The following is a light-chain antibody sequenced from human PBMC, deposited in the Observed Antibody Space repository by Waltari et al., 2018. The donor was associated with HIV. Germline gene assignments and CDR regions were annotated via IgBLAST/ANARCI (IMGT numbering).Light chain of an antibody. V-gene: IGKV1-39*01. Sequence: DIQMTQSPSSLSASVGDRVTITCRASQSISSYLNWYQRKPGKAPKLLIYAASSFHSGVPSRFSGSGSGTDFTLTINSLQPEDFATYYCQQSYSTPYTFGQGTKLEIK. CDR3: QQSYSTPYT. CDR1: QSISSY. CDR2: AAS. J-gene: IGKJ2*01.